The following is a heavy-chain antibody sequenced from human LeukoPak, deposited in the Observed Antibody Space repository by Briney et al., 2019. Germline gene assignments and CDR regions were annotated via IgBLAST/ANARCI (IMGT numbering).Heavy chain of an antibody. J-gene: IGHJ3*02. D-gene: IGHD5-24*01. CDR3: ARDVPIPDTDGYDAFDI. CDR2: INPKNGGT. V-gene: IGHV1-2*02. Sequence: ASVRVSCKLSGNNIIDYYINWMRQAPGQGLEWMGWINPKNGGTKYAQTFQGRVTMTWDTSISTAYMELSRLTSDDTAVYYCARDVPIPDTDGYDAFDIWGQGTLVPVS. CDR1: GNNIIDYY.